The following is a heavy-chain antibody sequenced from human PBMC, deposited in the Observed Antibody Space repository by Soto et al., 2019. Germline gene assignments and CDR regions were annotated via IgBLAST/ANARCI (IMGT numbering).Heavy chain of an antibody. CDR1: GYTFTDYT. J-gene: IGHJ6*03. CDR3: ARDLGYCSSTSCHDYYYYMDV. CDR2: INAVNGNT. D-gene: IGHD2-2*01. Sequence: GASVKVSCKASGYTFTDYTMHWVRQAPGQRLERMGWINAVNGNTKYSQKFQGRVTITRDTSASTAYMELSSLRSEDTAVYYCARDLGYCSSTSCHDYYYYMDVWGKGTTVTVSS. V-gene: IGHV1-3*01.